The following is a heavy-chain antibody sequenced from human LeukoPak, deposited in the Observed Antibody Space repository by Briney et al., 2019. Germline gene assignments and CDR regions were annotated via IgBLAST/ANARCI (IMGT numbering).Heavy chain of an antibody. CDR3: AREDTRRGSRGYFDY. J-gene: IGHJ4*02. CDR1: GYTFTSFG. D-gene: IGHD2-2*01. CDR2: ISGYNGNT. Sequence: ASVKVSCKASGYTFTSFGISWARQAPGQGLEWMGWISGYNGNTNYAQKLQGRVTMTTDTSTSTAYMELRSLRSDDTAVYYCAREDTRRGSRGYFDYWGQGTLVTVSS. V-gene: IGHV1-18*01.